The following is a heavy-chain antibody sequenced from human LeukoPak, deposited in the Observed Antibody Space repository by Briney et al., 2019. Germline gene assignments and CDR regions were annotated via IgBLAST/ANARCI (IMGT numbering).Heavy chain of an antibody. CDR1: GFTFSSYA. CDR3: VRDRRDGKSFAYHFDL. V-gene: IGHV3-30*04. D-gene: IGHD5-24*01. J-gene: IGHJ4*02. CDR2: MSYDGTNE. Sequence: AGRSLRLSCAASGFTFSSYAMHWVRQAPGKGLEWVAVMSYDGTNEYYADSVRGRFTISRDNSQNMLHLQMNSLRDEDTALYYCVRDRRDGKSFAYHFDLCGRGTLVTVSS.